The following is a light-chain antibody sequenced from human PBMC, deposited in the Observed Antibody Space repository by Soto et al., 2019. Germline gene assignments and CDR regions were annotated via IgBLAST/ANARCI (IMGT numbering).Light chain of an antibody. CDR3: QQYNNWPPDRT. CDR2: GAS. J-gene: IGKJ1*01. V-gene: IGKV3-15*01. Sequence: EIVMTQSPATLSVSRGERATLSCRASQSVGSHLAWYQQKPGQAPRLLIYGASTRATGIPARFSGSGSGTEFTLTISSLQSEDFVIYFCQQYNNWPPDRTFGQGTKVEIK. CDR1: QSVGSH.